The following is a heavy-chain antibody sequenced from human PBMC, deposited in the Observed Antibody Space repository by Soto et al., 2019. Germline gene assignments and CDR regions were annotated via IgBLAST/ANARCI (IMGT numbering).Heavy chain of an antibody. J-gene: IGHJ4*02. D-gene: IGHD3-10*01. CDR3: AKDMNYGSGSSISV. V-gene: IGHV3-9*01. CDR2: ISWNSGSI. Sequence: PGGSLRLSCAASGFTFDDYAMHWVRQAPGKGLEWVSGISWNSGSIGYADSVKGRFTISRDNAKNSLYLQMNSLRAEDTALYYCAKDMNYGSGSSISVWGQGTLVTVSS. CDR1: GFTFDDYA.